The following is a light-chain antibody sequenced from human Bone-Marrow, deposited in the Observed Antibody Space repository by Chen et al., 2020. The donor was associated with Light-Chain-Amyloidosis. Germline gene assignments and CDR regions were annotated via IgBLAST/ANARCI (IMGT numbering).Light chain of an antibody. CDR2: RDN. CDR3: QVWARSAVV. Sequence: SYELSQPVSMSVALGQTARIPCGAKDIGSENVHWYQQKPGRAPVLVMYRDNNRPSGIPERFSGCNSGNTATLSMYRAQDGDEADYYCQVWARSAVVFGGGTKLTVL. CDR1: DIGSEN. J-gene: IGLJ2*01. V-gene: IGLV3-9*01.